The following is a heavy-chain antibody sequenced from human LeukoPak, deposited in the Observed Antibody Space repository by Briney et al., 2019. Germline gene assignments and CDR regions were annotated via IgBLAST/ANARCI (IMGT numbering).Heavy chain of an antibody. J-gene: IGHJ6*03. CDR3: ARRGYDILTGNYDYYYYMDA. D-gene: IGHD3-9*01. V-gene: IGHV3-20*04. CDR2: INWNGGST. Sequence: GGSLRLSCAASGFTFDDYGMSWVRQAPGKGLEWVSGINWNGGSTGYADSVKGRFTISRDNAKNSLYLQMNSLRAEDTALYYCARRGYDILTGNYDYYYYMDAWGKGTTVTVSS. CDR1: GFTFDDYG.